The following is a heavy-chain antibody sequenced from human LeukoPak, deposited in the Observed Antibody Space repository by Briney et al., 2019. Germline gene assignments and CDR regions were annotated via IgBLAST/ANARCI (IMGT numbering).Heavy chain of an antibody. CDR3: ARVSRAGDWDYFDY. Sequence: PGGSLRLSCAASGFTVSSNYMSWVRQAPGKGLEWVSYISSSSSTIYYADSVKGRFTISRDNAKNSLYLQMNSLRAEDTAVYYCARVSRAGDWDYFDYWGQGTLVTVSS. V-gene: IGHV3-48*01. CDR1: GFTVSSNY. J-gene: IGHJ4*02. D-gene: IGHD7-27*01. CDR2: ISSSSSTI.